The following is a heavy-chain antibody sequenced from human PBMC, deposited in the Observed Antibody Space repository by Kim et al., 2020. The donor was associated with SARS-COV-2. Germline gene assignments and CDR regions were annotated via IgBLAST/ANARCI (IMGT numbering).Heavy chain of an antibody. CDR3: ARANREGIFDY. V-gene: IGHV1-18*01. J-gene: IGHJ4*02. D-gene: IGHD1-26*01. CDR2: NP. Sequence: NPNYAQKPQRRVTMTTDTSTGTAYRELRSLRSDDTAVYYCARANREGIFDYWGQGTLVTVSS.